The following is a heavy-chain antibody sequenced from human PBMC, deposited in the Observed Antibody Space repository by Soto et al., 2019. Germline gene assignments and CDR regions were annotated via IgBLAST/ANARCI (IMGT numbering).Heavy chain of an antibody. CDR3: AKGLWVGESVFDS. V-gene: IGHV3-30*18. D-gene: IGHD3-10*01. Sequence: QVQLVESGGGVVQPGGSLRLSCAASGFSFDTNDLHWVRQAPGKGLEWVAHLSYDGNNRYYADSLKGRFTISRDDLKNTLYLQMNSVRPEYTAFYYCAKGLWVGESVFDSWGQGTLVTVSS. CDR2: LSYDGNNR. CDR1: GFSFDTND. J-gene: IGHJ4*02.